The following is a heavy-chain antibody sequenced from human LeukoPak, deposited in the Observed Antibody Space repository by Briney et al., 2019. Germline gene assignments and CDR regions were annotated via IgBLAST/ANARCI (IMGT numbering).Heavy chain of an antibody. D-gene: IGHD1-26*01. CDR2: IYPGDSDT. CDR3: AIVYSGCEGVDY. J-gene: IGHJ4*03. Sequence: GESLIFCCKASGYCCITYRIGWVRQMPGKGLEWMGIIYPGDSDTRYSPSFQGQVTFSADKSNSTAFLQWSSLKASDTAMYYCAIVYSGCEGVDYWGQRTLVTVSS. CDR1: GYCCITYR. V-gene: IGHV5-51*01.